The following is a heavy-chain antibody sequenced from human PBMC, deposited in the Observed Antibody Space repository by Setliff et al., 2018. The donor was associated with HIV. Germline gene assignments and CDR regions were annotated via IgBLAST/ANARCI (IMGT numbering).Heavy chain of an antibody. V-gene: IGHV4-39*07. CDR1: GGSVTNTKSY. Sequence: SETLSLTCTVSGGSVTNTKSYWWTWVRQAPGKGLEWIGSIYYSGSTNYNPSLKSRVTISVDTSKNQFSLKLSSVTAADTAVYYCARGSLYSSSSCFDYWGQGTLVTVSS. CDR2: IYYSGST. CDR3: ARGSLYSSSSCFDY. D-gene: IGHD6-13*01. J-gene: IGHJ4*02.